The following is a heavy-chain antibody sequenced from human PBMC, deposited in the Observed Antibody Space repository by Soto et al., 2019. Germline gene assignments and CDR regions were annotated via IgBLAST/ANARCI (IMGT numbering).Heavy chain of an antibody. CDR3: AKEVGGHYCTPTSCLYFFHS. J-gene: IGHJ4*02. V-gene: IGHV3-23*01. CDR1: GFSFNNYA. CDR2: ISDSGST. D-gene: IGHD2-2*01. Sequence: EVQLLESGGGLVQPGGSLRLSCAASGFSFNNYAMNWVRQAPGQGLEWVSTISDSGSTYYADSVKGRFTISRDNSKNTLYLQMKSLRAEDTAVYFCAKEVGGHYCTPTSCLYFFHSWGRGTLVTVSS.